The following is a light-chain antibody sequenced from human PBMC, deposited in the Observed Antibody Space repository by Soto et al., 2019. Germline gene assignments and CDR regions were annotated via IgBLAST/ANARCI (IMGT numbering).Light chain of an antibody. V-gene: IGKV1-39*01. J-gene: IGKJ5*01. CDR1: QSITNH. CDR2: AAS. CDR3: QQSYSALTIT. Sequence: DIQMTQSPSSLSASVGDRGTITCRASQSITNHLNWYQQKPGKAPELVIYAASNLQSGVPSRFSGSGSGTDFTLTISSLQPEDFATYYCQQSYSALTITFGQGTRLEIK.